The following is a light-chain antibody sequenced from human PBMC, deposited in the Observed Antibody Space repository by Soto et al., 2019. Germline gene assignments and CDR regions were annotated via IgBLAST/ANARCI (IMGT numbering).Light chain of an antibody. CDR2: GAS. Sequence: EIMMTQSPATLSVSPGESATLSCRASQSVRTHLAWYQHKPGQAPRLLIHGASTRATGVPDRFRGSGSGTEFTLTISSLQSEDFAVYYCQQYSNWPPYTFGQGTKVDIK. J-gene: IGKJ2*01. CDR1: QSVRTH. V-gene: IGKV3-15*01. CDR3: QQYSNWPPYT.